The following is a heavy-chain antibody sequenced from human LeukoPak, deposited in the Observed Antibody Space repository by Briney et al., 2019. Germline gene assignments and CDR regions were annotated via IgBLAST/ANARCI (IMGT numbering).Heavy chain of an antibody. CDR1: GFTFSNYW. D-gene: IGHD6-13*01. CDR3: ARGALQQLVGVYFDY. J-gene: IGHJ4*02. V-gene: IGHV3-7*01. CDR2: IKQDGSEK. Sequence: GGSLRLSCAASGFTFSNYWMSWVRQAPGKGLEWVANIKQDGSEKYYVDSVKGRFTISRDNAKNSLFLQMNSLRAEDTAMYYCARGALQQLVGVYFDYWGQGTLVTVSS.